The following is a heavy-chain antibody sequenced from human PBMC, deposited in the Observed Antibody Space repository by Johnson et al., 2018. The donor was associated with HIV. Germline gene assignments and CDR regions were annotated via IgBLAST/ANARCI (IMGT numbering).Heavy chain of an antibody. CDR1: GFTFDDYG. CDR2: ISNDGSNK. D-gene: IGHD2-15*01. CDR3: RVVGDAFDI. V-gene: IGHV3-30*03. Sequence: QEQLVESGGGVVRPGGSLRLSCAASGFTFDDYGMSWVRQAPGKGLEWVAAISNDGSNKYYADSVKGRFTISRDNSKNTLSLQMNSLRVDDTAVYYVRVVGDAFDIWGQGTMVTVSS. J-gene: IGHJ3*02.